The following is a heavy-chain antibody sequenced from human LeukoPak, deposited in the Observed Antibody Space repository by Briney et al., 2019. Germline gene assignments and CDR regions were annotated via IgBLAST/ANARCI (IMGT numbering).Heavy chain of an antibody. D-gene: IGHD3-10*01. CDR2: IAGSSGYI. V-gene: IGHV3-21*01. CDR1: GFTFSSYT. CDR3: ARSLEKDYHGSGYFMNNWFDP. J-gene: IGHJ5*02. Sequence: GGSLRLSCAASGFTFSSYTMNCVRQAPGKGLEWVSSIAGSSGYISYADSVKGRFTISRDNSKNTLYPQMNSLRAEDTAVYYCARSLEKDYHGSGYFMNNWFDPWGQGTLATVSS.